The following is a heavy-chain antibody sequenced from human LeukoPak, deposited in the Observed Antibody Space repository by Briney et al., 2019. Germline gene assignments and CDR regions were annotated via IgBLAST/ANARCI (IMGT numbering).Heavy chain of an antibody. D-gene: IGHD2-21*02. CDR3: ASPQAGYCGGDCYSP. Sequence: GESLKISCKGSGYSFTSYWIGWVRQLPGKGLEWMGIIYPGDSSTTYSPSFQGQVTISADRSISTAYLQWSSLKASDTAIYYCASPQAGYCGGDCYSPWGRGTMVTVSS. V-gene: IGHV5-51*01. J-gene: IGHJ3*01. CDR1: GYSFTSYW. CDR2: IYPGDSST.